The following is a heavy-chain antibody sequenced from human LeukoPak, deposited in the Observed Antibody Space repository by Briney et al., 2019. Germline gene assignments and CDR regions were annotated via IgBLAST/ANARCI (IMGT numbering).Heavy chain of an antibody. CDR1: GGSISSGGYY. J-gene: IGHJ4*02. Sequence: PSQTLSLTCTVSGGSISSGGYYWSWIRQHPGKGLEWIGYIYYSGSTYYNPSLKSRVTISVDTSKNQFSLKLSSVTAADTAVYYCATESVDTARFDYWGQGTLVTVSS. CDR3: ATESVDTARFDY. V-gene: IGHV4-31*03. D-gene: IGHD5-18*01. CDR2: IYYSGST.